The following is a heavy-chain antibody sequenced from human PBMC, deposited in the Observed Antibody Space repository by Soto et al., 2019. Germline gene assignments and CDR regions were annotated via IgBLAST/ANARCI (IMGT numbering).Heavy chain of an antibody. Sequence: PGGSLRLSCVASGLTFGSRAMSWVRQAPGEGLQWVSTITDTGGDAKYADSVRGRFVISRDNSKKTLYLQMTSLTAEDSAMYFCARGSTDSNPGSRIFDFWGRGTLVTVSS. CDR1: GLTFGSRA. CDR3: ARGSTDSNPGSRIFDF. D-gene: IGHD3-10*01. CDR2: ITDTGGDA. J-gene: IGHJ4*02. V-gene: IGHV3-23*01.